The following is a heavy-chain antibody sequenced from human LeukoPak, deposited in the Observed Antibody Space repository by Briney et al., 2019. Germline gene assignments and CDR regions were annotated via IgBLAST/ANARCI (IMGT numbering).Heavy chain of an antibody. CDR3: ARVAPGSGSYLAYFDY. CDR1: GGTFSSYA. Sequence: SVKVSCKASGGTFSSYAISWVRQAPGQGLEWMGGIIPIFGTANYAQKFQGRVTITADESTSTAYMELSSLRSEDTAAYYCARVAPGSGSYLAYFDYWGQGTLVTVSS. CDR2: IIPIFGTA. D-gene: IGHD3-10*01. V-gene: IGHV1-69*01. J-gene: IGHJ4*02.